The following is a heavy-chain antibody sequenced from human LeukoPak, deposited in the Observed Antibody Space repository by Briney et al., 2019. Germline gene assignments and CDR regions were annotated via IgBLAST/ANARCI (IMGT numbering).Heavy chain of an antibody. V-gene: IGHV3-21*01. CDR1: GFTFSSYS. Sequence: GGSLRLSCAASGFTFSSYSMNWVRQAPGKGLEWVSSISSSSSYIYYADSVKGRFTISRDNAKNSLYLQMNSLRAEDTAMYYCARTPTPYCGGDCYEFDYWGQGTLVTVSS. CDR3: ARTPTPYCGGDCYEFDY. CDR2: ISSSSSYI. D-gene: IGHD2-21*02. J-gene: IGHJ4*02.